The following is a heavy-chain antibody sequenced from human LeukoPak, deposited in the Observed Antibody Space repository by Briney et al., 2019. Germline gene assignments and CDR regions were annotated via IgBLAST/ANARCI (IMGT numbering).Heavy chain of an antibody. D-gene: IGHD4-17*01. J-gene: IGHJ4*02. CDR1: GFTFSSYA. Sequence: GGSLRLSCAASGFTFSSYAMSWVRQAPGKGLEWVSAISGSGGSTYYAGSVKGRFTISRDNSKNTLYLQMNSLRAEDTAVYYCAKASEGYYGVDYWGQGTLVTVSS. CDR2: ISGSGGST. V-gene: IGHV3-23*01. CDR3: AKASEGYYGVDY.